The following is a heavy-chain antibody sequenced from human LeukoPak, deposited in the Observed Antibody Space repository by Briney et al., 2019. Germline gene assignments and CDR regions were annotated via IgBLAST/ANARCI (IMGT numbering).Heavy chain of an antibody. Sequence: SETLSLTCTVSGGSISSYYWSWIRQPPVKVLEWIGYIYYSGSTNYNPSLKSRVTISVDTSKNQFSLKLSSVTAADTAVYYCARYDEWLTIFDWGQGTLVTVSS. D-gene: IGHD3-3*01. CDR3: ARYDEWLTIFD. CDR1: GGSISSYY. V-gene: IGHV4-59*08. J-gene: IGHJ4*02. CDR2: IYYSGST.